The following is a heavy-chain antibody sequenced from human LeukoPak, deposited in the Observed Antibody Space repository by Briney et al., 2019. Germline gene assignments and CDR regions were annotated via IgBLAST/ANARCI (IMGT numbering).Heavy chain of an antibody. J-gene: IGHJ4*02. CDR1: GDSLSSNSAA. V-gene: IGHV6-1*01. Sequence: SQTLSLTCAISGDSLSSNSAAWNWIRQSPSRGPKWLGRTYYRSKWYNDYAVSVKSRITINPDTSKNQFSLQLNSVTPEDTAVYYCARGITMVRGVIVFDYWGQGTLVTVSS. CDR2: TYYRSKWYN. CDR3: ARGITMVRGVIVFDY. D-gene: IGHD3-10*01.